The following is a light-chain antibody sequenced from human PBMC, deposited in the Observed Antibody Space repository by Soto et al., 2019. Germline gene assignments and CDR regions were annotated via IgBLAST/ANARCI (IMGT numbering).Light chain of an antibody. V-gene: IGLV2-14*01. CDR2: DVS. Sequence: QSVLTQPASVSGSPGQSITISCTGTTSDVGGYNSVSWYQQHPGKAPELMIYDVSNRPSGISYRFSGSKSGNTASLTISGLQAEDEADYYCSSRTSPSTRVFGTGTKVTVL. CDR1: TSDVGGYNS. CDR3: SSRTSPSTRV. J-gene: IGLJ1*01.